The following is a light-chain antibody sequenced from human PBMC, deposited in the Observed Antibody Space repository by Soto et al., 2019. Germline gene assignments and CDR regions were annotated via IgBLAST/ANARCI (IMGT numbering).Light chain of an antibody. CDR1: SSNIGNNY. V-gene: IGLV1-47*01. J-gene: IGLJ3*02. Sequence: QSVLTQPPSASVTPGQWVTISCSGSSSNIGNNYVFWYQQFPGMAPKLLIYRNNQRPSGVPDRFSDSKSGTSASLAIAGLRSEDESDYYCASWDDSLNGPVFGGGTKVTVL. CDR2: RNN. CDR3: ASWDDSLNGPV.